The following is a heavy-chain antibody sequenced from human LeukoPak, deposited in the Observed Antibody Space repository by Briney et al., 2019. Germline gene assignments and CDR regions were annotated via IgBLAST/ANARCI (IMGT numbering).Heavy chain of an antibody. Sequence: SETLSLTCAVYGGSFSGYYWSWIRQPPGKGLEWIGQINHSGSTNYNPSLKSRVTISVDTSKNQFSLKLSSVTAADTAVYYCARSGYYDSSGHPHYFDYWGQGTLVTVSS. J-gene: IGHJ4*02. D-gene: IGHD3-22*01. CDR3: ARSGYYDSSGHPHYFDY. CDR1: GGSFSGYY. V-gene: IGHV4-34*01. CDR2: INHSGST.